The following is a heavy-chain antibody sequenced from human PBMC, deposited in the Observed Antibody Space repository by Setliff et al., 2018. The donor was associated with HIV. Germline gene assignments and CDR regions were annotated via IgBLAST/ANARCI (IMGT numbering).Heavy chain of an antibody. Sequence: GGSLRLSCAASGFNFRNYNMNWVRQAPGKGLEWVSCITSGSGYIYYADSVKGRFTISRDSAKNSLYLQMNSLRAEDTAVYYCARDPAPYGDFDYWGQGTLVTVSS. CDR2: ITSGSGYI. V-gene: IGHV3-21*01. CDR3: ARDPAPYGDFDY. CDR1: GFNFRNYN. D-gene: IGHD4-17*01. J-gene: IGHJ4*02.